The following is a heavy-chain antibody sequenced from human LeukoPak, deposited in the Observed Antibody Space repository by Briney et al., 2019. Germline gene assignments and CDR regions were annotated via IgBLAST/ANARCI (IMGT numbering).Heavy chain of an antibody. Sequence: PGGSLRLSCAASGFTFISYAMSWVRQAPGKGLEWVSTISGSGVSTYFADSVKGRFTISRDNSKNTLYLQMNSLRAEDTAVYYCAKGRHRPEHFQHWGQGTLVTVSS. CDR1: GFTFISYA. CDR3: AKGRHRPEHFQH. J-gene: IGHJ1*01. CDR2: ISGSGVST. V-gene: IGHV3-23*01.